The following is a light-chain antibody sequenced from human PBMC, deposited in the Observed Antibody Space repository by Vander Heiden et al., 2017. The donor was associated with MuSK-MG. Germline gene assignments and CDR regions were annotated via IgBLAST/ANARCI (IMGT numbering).Light chain of an antibody. J-gene: IGKJ1*01. CDR2: KAS. CDR3: QQYNTYPWT. CDR1: QSINNW. Sequence: SASVGDRVTITCRASQSINNWLAWYQQKPGKAPNLLIYKASSLQSGVPSRFSGSGSGTDFTLTISSLQPDDFATYYCQQYNTYPWTFGQGTKVETK. V-gene: IGKV1-5*03.